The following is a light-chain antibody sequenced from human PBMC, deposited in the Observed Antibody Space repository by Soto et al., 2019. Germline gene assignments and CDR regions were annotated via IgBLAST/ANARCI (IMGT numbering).Light chain of an antibody. CDR2: DVT. J-gene: IGLJ1*01. V-gene: IGLV2-18*02. Sequence: QSALTQPPSVSGSPGQSVAISCSGSSSDVGSNNRVSWYQQSPGTAPKLMIYDVTNRPSGVPDRFSGSKSGNTASLTISGLQAEDEADYYSSSFTTSSTYVFGTGTKLTVL. CDR3: SSFTTSSTYV. CDR1: SSDVGSNNR.